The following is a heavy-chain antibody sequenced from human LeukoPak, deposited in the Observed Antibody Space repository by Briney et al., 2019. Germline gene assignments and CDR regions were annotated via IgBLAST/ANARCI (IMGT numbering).Heavy chain of an antibody. Sequence: SETLSLTCAVYGGSFSGYYWSWIRQPPGKGLEWIGEINHSGSTNYNPSLKSRVTISVDTSKNQFSLKLSSVTAADTAVYYCARVIILNGEDYFDYWGQGTLVTVSS. V-gene: IGHV4-34*01. D-gene: IGHD3-10*01. CDR2: INHSGST. J-gene: IGHJ4*02. CDR1: GGSFSGYY. CDR3: ARVIILNGEDYFDY.